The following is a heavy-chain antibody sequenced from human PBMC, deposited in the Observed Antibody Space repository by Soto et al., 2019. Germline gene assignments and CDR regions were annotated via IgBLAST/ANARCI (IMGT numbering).Heavy chain of an antibody. CDR3: ARGLWFGDDY. Sequence: SETLSLTCTVSGGSISSGGYYWSWIRQHPGKGLEWIGYIYYSGSTYYNPSLKSRVTISVDTSKNQFSLKLSSVTAADTAVYYCARGLWFGDDYWGQGTLVTVSS. J-gene: IGHJ4*02. CDR1: GGSISSGGYY. D-gene: IGHD3-10*01. V-gene: IGHV4-31*03. CDR2: IYYSGST.